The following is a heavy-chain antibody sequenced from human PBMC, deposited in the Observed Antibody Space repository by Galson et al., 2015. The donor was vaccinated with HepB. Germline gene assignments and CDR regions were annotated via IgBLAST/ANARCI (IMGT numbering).Heavy chain of an antibody. Sequence: SVKVSCKASGFTFTNSAMQWVRQARGQRPEWIGWIVVGSGNTNYAPRFQERVTITRDMSTSTAYMELSSLRSDDTAVYYCGVSSGWLVRYWYFDLWGRGTLVTVSS. CDR3: GVSSGWLVRYWYFDL. CDR2: IVVGSGNT. CDR1: GFTFTNSA. D-gene: IGHD6-19*01. V-gene: IGHV1-58*02. J-gene: IGHJ2*01.